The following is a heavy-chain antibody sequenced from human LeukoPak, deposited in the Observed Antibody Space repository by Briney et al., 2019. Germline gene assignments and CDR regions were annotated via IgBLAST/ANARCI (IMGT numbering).Heavy chain of an antibody. V-gene: IGHV3-73*01. Sequence: GGSLRLSCAASGFTFSGSAMHWVRQASGKGLEWVGRIRSKANSYATAYAASVKGGFTISRDDSKNTAYLQMNSLKTEDTAVYYCTRTYYYGSGSYEDYYYGMDVWPRDHGHRLL. CDR1: GFTFSGSA. CDR2: IRSKANSYAT. CDR3: TRTYYYGSGSYEDYYYGMDV. J-gene: IGHJ6*02. D-gene: IGHD3-10*01.